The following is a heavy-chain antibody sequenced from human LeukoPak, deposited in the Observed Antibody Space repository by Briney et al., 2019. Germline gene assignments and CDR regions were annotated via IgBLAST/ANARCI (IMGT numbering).Heavy chain of an antibody. CDR3: ARGGDSSGYDY. V-gene: IGHV4-34*01. D-gene: IGHD3-22*01. J-gene: IGHJ4*02. CDR1: GGSFSGYY. CDR2: INHSRST. Sequence: SETLSLTCAVYGGSFSGYYWSWIRQPPGKGLVGIGEINHSRSTNNNPSLNNRVTVSVDASKYQFSLKLSSVTAADTAGYYCARGGDSSGYDYWGQGTRVTVSS.